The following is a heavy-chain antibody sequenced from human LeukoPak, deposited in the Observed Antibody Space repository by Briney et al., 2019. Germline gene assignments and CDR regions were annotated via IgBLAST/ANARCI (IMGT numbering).Heavy chain of an antibody. D-gene: IGHD2-2*01. CDR2: IDTAGDT. CDR3: ARGSCSSSSCYERLNGLDV. V-gene: IGHV3-13*01. CDR1: GFTLSNYD. Sequence: GGSLRLSCAASGFTLSNYDMHWVRQATGKGLEWVSSIDTAGDTYYPGSVKGRFTISGENAKKSFYLQMNSLRAGDTAVYYCARGSCSSSSCYERLNGLDVWGQGATVTVSS. J-gene: IGHJ6*02.